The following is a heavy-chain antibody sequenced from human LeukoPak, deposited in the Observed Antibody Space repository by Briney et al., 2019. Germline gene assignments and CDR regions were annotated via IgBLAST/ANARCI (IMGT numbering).Heavy chain of an antibody. V-gene: IGHV1-2*02. Sequence: GASVKVSCEASGYTFTGYYMHWVRQAPGQGLEWMGWINPNSGGTNYAQKFQGRVTMTRDTSISTAYMELSRLRSDDTAVYYCARDRSELRYFDWFRGRTGGFDYWGQGTLVTVSS. J-gene: IGHJ4*02. CDR1: GYTFTGYY. D-gene: IGHD3-9*01. CDR2: INPNSGGT. CDR3: ARDRSELRYFDWFRGRTGGFDY.